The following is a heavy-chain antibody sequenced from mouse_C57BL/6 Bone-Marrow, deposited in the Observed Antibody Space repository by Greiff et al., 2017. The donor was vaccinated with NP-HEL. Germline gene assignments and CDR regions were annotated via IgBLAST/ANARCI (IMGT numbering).Heavy chain of an antibody. CDR1: GFTFSDYG. CDR2: ISSGSSTI. Sequence: EVMLVESGGGLVKPGGSLKLSCAASGFTFSDYGMHWVRQAPEKGLEWVAYISSGSSTIYYADTVKGRFTISRDNAKNTLFLQMTSLRSEDTAMYYCASRYYTGYAMDYWGQGTSVTVSS. D-gene: IGHD2-12*01. V-gene: IGHV5-17*01. J-gene: IGHJ4*01. CDR3: ASRYYTGYAMDY.